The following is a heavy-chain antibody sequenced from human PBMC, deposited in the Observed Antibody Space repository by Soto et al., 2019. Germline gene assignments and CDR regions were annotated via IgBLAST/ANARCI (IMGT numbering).Heavy chain of an antibody. Sequence: GSLRLSCAASGFTFSDYWMFWVRQAPGKGLVWVSRINIDGSSTTYADSVKGRFTISRDNAKNTLYLQMNSLRGEDTAVYYCAYPSNYYQYALDVWGQGTTVTVSS. CDR2: INIDGSST. V-gene: IGHV3-74*01. CDR1: GFTFSDYW. J-gene: IGHJ6*02. CDR3: AYPSNYYQYALDV.